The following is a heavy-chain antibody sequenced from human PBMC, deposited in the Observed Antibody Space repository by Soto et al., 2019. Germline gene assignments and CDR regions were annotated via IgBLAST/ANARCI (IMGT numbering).Heavy chain of an antibody. Sequence: AESLKLSCNGSGYSFTSYWIGCVSQLPGKSLEWMVIIYPGDSDTRYSPSFQGQVTISADKSISTAYLQWSSLKASDTAMYYCARLQNDIVVVVAEGAFDIWGQGTMVTVSS. D-gene: IGHD2-15*01. V-gene: IGHV5-51*01. CDR2: IYPGDSDT. CDR3: ARLQNDIVVVVAEGAFDI. J-gene: IGHJ3*02. CDR1: GYSFTSYW.